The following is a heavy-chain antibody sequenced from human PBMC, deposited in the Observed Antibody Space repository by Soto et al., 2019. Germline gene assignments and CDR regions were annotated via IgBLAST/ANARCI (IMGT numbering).Heavy chain of an antibody. CDR3: ARDGGVAATQDYYGMDV. V-gene: IGHV1-69*13. D-gene: IGHD2-15*01. J-gene: IGHJ6*02. CDR1: VCTFSNYA. Sequence: SFKVSCKASVCTFSNYAIICVRPAPGQGLDWMGGIIPIFGTAKYAQKFQGRVTITADESTRTAYMELSSLRSEDTAVYYCARDGGVAATQDYYGMDVWGQGHRVTVS. CDR2: IIPIFGTA.